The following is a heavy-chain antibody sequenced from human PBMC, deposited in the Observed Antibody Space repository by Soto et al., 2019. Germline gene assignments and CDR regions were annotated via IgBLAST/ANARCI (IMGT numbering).Heavy chain of an antibody. D-gene: IGHD3-9*01. J-gene: IGHJ6*02. Sequence: GASVKVSCKASGYTFTSYDINWVRQATGQGLEWMGWMNPNIDNTGYAQKFQGRVTMTRNTSTNTAYMELSSLRSEDTAVYYCARDPVRAYYDILTVQLGMDVWGQGTTVTVSS. V-gene: IGHV1-8*01. CDR2: MNPNIDNT. CDR1: GYTFTSYD. CDR3: ARDPVRAYYDILTVQLGMDV.